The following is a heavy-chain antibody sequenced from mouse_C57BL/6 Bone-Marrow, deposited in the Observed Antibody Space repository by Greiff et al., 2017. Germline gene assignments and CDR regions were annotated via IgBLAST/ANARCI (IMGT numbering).Heavy chain of an antibody. CDR3: TTGSVDY. V-gene: IGHV14-4*01. Sequence: VQLKESGAELVRPGASVKLSCTASGFNIKDDYMHWVKQRPEQGLEWIGWIDPENGDTEYASKFQGKATITADTSSTTAYLQLSSLTSEDTAVYYCTTGSVDYWGQGTTLTVSS. CDR1: GFNIKDDY. D-gene: IGHD1-1*01. J-gene: IGHJ2*01. CDR2: IDPENGDT.